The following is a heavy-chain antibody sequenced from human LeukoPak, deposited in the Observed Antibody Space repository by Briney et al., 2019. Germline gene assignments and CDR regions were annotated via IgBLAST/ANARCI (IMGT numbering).Heavy chain of an antibody. D-gene: IGHD1-26*01. CDR1: GFTFSSYA. J-gene: IGHJ4*02. V-gene: IGHV3-23*01. CDR3: AKAGAYSGSYQSYFDY. CDR2: ISGSGGST. Sequence: PGGSLRLSCAASGFTFSSYAMSWVRQAPGKGLEWVSAISGSGGSTYYADSVKGRFTISRDNSKNTLCLQMNSLRAEDTAVYYCAKAGAYSGSYQSYFDYWGQGTLVTVSS.